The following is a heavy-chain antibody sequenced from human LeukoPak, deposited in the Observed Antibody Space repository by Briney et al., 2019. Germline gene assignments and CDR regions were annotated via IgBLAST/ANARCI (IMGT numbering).Heavy chain of an antibody. CDR1: GGSISSYY. J-gene: IGHJ4*02. CDR3: AREVRGVISYYFDY. CDR2: IYYSGST. Sequence: PSETLSLTCTVSGGSISSYYWSWIRQPPGKGLEWIGYIYYSGSTNYNPSLKSRVTISVDTSKNQFSLKLSSVTAEDTAVYYCAREVRGVISYYFDYWGQGTLVTVSS. D-gene: IGHD3-10*01. V-gene: IGHV4-59*12.